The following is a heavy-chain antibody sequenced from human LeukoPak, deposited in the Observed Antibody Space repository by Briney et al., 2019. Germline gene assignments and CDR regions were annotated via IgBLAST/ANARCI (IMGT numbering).Heavy chain of an antibody. D-gene: IGHD2-2*01. J-gene: IGHJ4*02. CDR1: GFTFSGYA. CDR3: AKGTSPFDY. V-gene: IGHV3-23*01. Sequence: GGPLRLSCAASGFTFSGYAMSWVRQAPGKGLEWVSTISSSGGSTYYADSVKGRFTISRDTSKNTLYLQMNSLRAEDTAVYYCAKGTSPFDYWGQGTLVTVSS. CDR2: ISSSGGST.